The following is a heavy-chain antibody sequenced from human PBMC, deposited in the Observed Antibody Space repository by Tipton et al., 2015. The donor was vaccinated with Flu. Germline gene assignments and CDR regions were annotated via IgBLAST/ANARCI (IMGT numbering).Heavy chain of an antibody. V-gene: IGHV3-53*01. D-gene: IGHD2-2*01. CDR3: AGVTGASTAYGMDV. Sequence: SGVNVSGNYMSWVRQTPGKGLEWVSVIYGEGRASYTDSVKGRFTISRDTSKNTLFLQMNSLRVGDTAVYYCAGVTGASTAYGMDVWGQGTTVTVSS. CDR1: GVNVSGNY. CDR2: IYGEGRA. J-gene: IGHJ6*02.